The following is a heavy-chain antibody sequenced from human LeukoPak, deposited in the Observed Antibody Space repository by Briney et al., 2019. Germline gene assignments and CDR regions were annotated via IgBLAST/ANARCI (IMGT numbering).Heavy chain of an antibody. J-gene: IGHJ5*02. D-gene: IGHD3-10*01. CDR3: ARKYGGSGSKLGFDWFDR. CDR2: INPNSGGT. CDR1: GYTFTGYY. V-gene: IGHV1-2*02. Sequence: ASVKVSCKASGYTFTGYYMHWVRQAPGQGLEWMGWINPNSGGTNYAQKFQGRVTMTRDTSISTAYMELSRLRSDDTAVYYYARKYGGSGSKLGFDWFDRWGQGTLVTVSS.